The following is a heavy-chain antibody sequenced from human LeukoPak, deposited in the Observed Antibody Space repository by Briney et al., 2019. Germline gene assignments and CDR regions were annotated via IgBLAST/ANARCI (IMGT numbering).Heavy chain of an antibody. D-gene: IGHD3-22*01. CDR2: ISGSGGTT. CDR3: ANVHDSSGRRYFDY. Sequence: PGGSLRLSCAASGFTFTTYTMSWVRQAPGKGLAWVSAISGSGGTTYYADSVKGRFTISRDNSKNTLYLQMNSLRAEDTAVYYCANVHDSSGRRYFDYWGQGTLVTVSS. CDR1: GFTFTTYT. V-gene: IGHV3-23*01. J-gene: IGHJ4*02.